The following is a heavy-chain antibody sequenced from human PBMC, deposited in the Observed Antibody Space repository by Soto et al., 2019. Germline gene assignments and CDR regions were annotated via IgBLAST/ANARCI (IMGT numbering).Heavy chain of an antibody. D-gene: IGHD2-2*01. CDR2: IYYSGST. Sequence: SETLSLTCTVSGGAISSSSYYWGWIRQPPGKGLEWIGSIYYSGSTYYNPSLRSRVTISVDTSKNQFSLKLSSVTAADTAVYYCARLEPAAKTEGPWFDPWGQGTLVTVSS. CDR3: ARLEPAAKTEGPWFDP. CDR1: GGAISSSSYY. J-gene: IGHJ5*02. V-gene: IGHV4-39*01.